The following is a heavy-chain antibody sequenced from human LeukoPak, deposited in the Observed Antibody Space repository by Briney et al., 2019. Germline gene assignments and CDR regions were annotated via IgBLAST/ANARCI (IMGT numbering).Heavy chain of an antibody. J-gene: IGHJ6*02. CDR2: IYYSGST. D-gene: IGHD4-17*01. Sequence: SETLSLTCTVSGGSISSYYWSWIRQPPGKGLEWIGYIYYSGSTNYNPSLKSRVTISVDTSKNQFSLKLSSVTAADTAVYYCARQTMVTVTTPGGMDVWGQGTTVTVSS. CDR3: ARQTMVTVTTPGGMDV. CDR1: GGSISSYY. V-gene: IGHV4-59*08.